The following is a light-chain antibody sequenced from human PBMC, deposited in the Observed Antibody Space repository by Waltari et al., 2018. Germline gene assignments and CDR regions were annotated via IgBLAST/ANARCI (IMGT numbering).Light chain of an antibody. CDR3: QQYYSSPIT. V-gene: IGKV4-1*01. CDR1: QSVLYSPNNKSY. Sequence: IVMTQSPDSLPVSLGERATINCKSNQSVLYSPNNKSYLAWYQQRPGQPPKLPVQWASMREFGGPDRLSGRGCGTDCTLTIHSLQAEDVAGYYCQQYYSSPITFGQGTRLDIQ. J-gene: IGKJ5*01. CDR2: WAS.